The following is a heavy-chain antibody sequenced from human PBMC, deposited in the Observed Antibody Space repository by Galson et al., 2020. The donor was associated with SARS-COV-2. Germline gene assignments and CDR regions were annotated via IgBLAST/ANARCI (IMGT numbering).Heavy chain of an antibody. Sequence: SETLSLTCTVSGGSISSYYWSWIRQPPGKGLEWIGYIYYSGSTNYNPSLKSRVTISVDTSKNQFSMKLSSVTAADTAVYYCARDGTTVSPSQTYYYYYGMDVWGQGTTVTVSS. V-gene: IGHV4-59*01. CDR3: ARDGTTVSPSQTYYYYYGMDV. D-gene: IGHD4-17*01. J-gene: IGHJ6*02. CDR2: IYYSGST. CDR1: GGSISSYY.